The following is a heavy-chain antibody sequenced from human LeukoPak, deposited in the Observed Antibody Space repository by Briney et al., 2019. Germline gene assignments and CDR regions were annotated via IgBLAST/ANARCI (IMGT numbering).Heavy chain of an antibody. J-gene: IGHJ4*02. CDR2: IYYSGST. CDR3: ARDLGSGEYDY. Sequence: PSETLSLICTVSGGSVGSRNWSWIRQPPGKGPEWIGYIYYSGSTNYNPSLKSRVTISVDTFKNQVSLKLTSVTAADTAVYYCARDLGSGEYDYWGQGTLVTVSS. V-gene: IGHV4-59*02. CDR1: GGSVGSRN. D-gene: IGHD3-10*01.